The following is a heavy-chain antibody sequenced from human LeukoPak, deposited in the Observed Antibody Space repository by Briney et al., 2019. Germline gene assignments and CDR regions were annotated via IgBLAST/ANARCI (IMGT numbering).Heavy chain of an antibody. CDR2: FYNSET. V-gene: IGHV4-30-2*03. J-gene: IGHJ4*02. D-gene: IGHD4-23*01. CDR3: ARHRYFGGNFADS. CDR1: GFTFSSDAM. Sequence: LRLSCAASGFTFSSDAMTWVRQPPGKGLEWIGSFYNSETSYNPSLKSRVNISVDTSKNQISLKLSSVTAADTAVYYCARHRYFGGNFADSWGQGILVTVSS.